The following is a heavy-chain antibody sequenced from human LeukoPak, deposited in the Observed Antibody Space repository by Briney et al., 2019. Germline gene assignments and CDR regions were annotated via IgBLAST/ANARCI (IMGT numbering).Heavy chain of an antibody. CDR2: ISSSSSTI. D-gene: IGHD6-19*01. V-gene: IGHV3-48*04. CDR3: ARDISSGWYGYNWFDP. CDR1: GFTFSSYS. J-gene: IGHJ5*02. Sequence: GGSLRRSCAASGFTFSSYSMNWVRQAPGKGLEWVSYISSSSSTIYYADSVKGRFTISRDNAKNSLYLQMNSLRAEDTAVYYCARDISSGWYGYNWFDPWGQGTLVTVSS.